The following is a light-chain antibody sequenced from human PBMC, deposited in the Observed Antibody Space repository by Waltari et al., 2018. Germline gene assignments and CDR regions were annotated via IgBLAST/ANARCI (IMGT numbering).Light chain of an antibody. CDR2: GAS. Sequence: DIQMTQSPSSLSASVGDRVTITCRASESIRSYLNWYQQKAGEAPKLLIFGASRLQSGVPSRCSGSGSGTDFTLTTSGLQPEDFATYYCPQSYSTPFTFGPGTKVDIK. V-gene: IGKV1-39*01. J-gene: IGKJ3*01. CDR3: PQSYSTPFT. CDR1: ESIRSY.